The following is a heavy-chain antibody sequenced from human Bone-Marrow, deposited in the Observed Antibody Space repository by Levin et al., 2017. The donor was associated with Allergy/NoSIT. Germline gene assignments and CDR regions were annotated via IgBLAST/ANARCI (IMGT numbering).Heavy chain of an antibody. CDR1: GFTFDDYA. J-gene: IGHJ4*02. V-gene: IGHV3-9*01. Sequence: SLKISCTASGFTFDDYAMHWVRQVPGKGLEWVSGINWNSGATAYADSVRGRFSISRDNAKNSLYLQMNNLRGEDTAFYYCAKDVGPGYTASWYYFDSWGQGALVTVSS. D-gene: IGHD5-24*01. CDR2: INWNSGAT. CDR3: AKDVGPGYTASWYYFDS.